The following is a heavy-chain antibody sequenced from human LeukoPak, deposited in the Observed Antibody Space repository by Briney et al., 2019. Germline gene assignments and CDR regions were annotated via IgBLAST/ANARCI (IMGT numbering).Heavy chain of an antibody. D-gene: IGHD3-10*01. CDR2: ISAYSGNT. V-gene: IGHV1-18*01. CDR1: GYTFINYG. CDR3: ARWNYYGSGRDYYYGMDV. Sequence: ASVKVSCKASGYTFINYGITWVRQAPGQGLEWMGWISAYSGNTNYALKFQGRVTMTADTFTSTAYMELRSLRSDDAAVYYCARWNYYGSGRDYYYGMDVWGQGTTVTVSS. J-gene: IGHJ6*02.